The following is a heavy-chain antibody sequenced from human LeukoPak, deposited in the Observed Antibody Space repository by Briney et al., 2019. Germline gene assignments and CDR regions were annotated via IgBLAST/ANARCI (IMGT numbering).Heavy chain of an antibody. J-gene: IGHJ4*02. V-gene: IGHV6-1*01. CDR3: AREWGPATIYDS. Sequence: SQTLSLTCAISGDSVSSSSAAWNWIRQSPSRGLEWLGRTYYRSRWYNDYAGSVKGRITIKPDASKNQFSLNPDSVTPEDTAVFYCAREWGPATIYDSWGQGTLVIVSS. CDR2: TYYRSRWYN. D-gene: IGHD7-27*01. CDR1: GDSVSSSSAA.